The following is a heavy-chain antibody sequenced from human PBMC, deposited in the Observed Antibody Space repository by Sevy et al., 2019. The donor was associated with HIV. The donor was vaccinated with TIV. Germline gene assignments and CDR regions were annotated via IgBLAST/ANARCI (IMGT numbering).Heavy chain of an antibody. CDR3: ARDQGYYYGSGSYYIHYYYGMDV. CDR1: GFTFSSYW. V-gene: IGHV3-7*03. D-gene: IGHD3-10*01. CDR2: IKQDGSEK. J-gene: IGHJ6*02. Sequence: GGSLRLSCAASGFTFSSYWMSWVRQAPGKGLEWVANIKQDGSEKYYVDSVKGRFTISRDNAKNSLYLQMNSLRAEDTAVYYCARDQGYYYGSGSYYIHYYYGMDVWGPGTTVTVSS.